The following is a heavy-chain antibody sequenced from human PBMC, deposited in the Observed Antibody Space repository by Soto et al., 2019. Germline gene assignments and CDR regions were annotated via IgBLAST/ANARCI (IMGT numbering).Heavy chain of an antibody. CDR3: AKDYSQLVAAAGSLNYFAY. J-gene: IGHJ4*02. V-gene: IGHV3-9*01. CDR1: GFTFDDYA. D-gene: IGHD6-13*01. Sequence: GGSLRLSCAASGFTFDDYAMHWVRQAPGKGLEWVSGISWNSGSIGYADSVKGRFTISRDNAKNSLYPQMNSLRAEDTALYYCAKDYSQLVAAAGSLNYFAYWGQGTLVTVS. CDR2: ISWNSGSI.